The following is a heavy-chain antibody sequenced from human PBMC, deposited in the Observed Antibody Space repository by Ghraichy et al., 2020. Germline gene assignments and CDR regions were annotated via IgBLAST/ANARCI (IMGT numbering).Heavy chain of an antibody. V-gene: IGHV3-23*01. CDR1: GFTFSSYA. J-gene: IGHJ4*02. D-gene: IGHD2-15*01. CDR2: ISDAGGST. Sequence: GESLNISCAPSGFTFSSYAMSWVRQAPGKGLDWVSAISDAGGSTYYADSVKGRFTISRDNSKNTLYLQMNSLRADDTAVYYCAKGSAGGLPYYFDYWGQGILVTVSS. CDR3: AKGSAGGLPYYFDY.